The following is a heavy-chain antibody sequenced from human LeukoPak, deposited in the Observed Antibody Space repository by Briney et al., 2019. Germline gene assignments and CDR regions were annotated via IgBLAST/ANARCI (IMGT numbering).Heavy chain of an antibody. CDR1: GFTFDDYT. CDR2: IGWDGGST. Sequence: GGSLRLSCAASGFTFDDYTMHWVRQAPGKGLEWISLIGWDGGSTFYADSVKGRFTISRDNSRNSLHLQMNSLRTEDTALYYCAKDMGLAYNTIDYWGQGTLVTVSS. D-gene: IGHD1-14*01. V-gene: IGHV3-43*01. CDR3: AKDMGLAYNTIDY. J-gene: IGHJ4*02.